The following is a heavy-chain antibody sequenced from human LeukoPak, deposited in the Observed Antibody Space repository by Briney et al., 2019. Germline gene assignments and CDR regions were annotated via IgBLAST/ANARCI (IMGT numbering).Heavy chain of an antibody. CDR3: ARDQRTGTSKFDP. CDR1: GFTLSNYW. D-gene: IGHD1-7*01. CDR2: ISSSSSYI. J-gene: IGHJ5*02. V-gene: IGHV3-21*01. Sequence: GGSLRLSCAASGFTLSNYWMHWVRQAPGKGLEWVSSISSSSSYIYYADSVKGRFTISRDNAKNSLYLQMNSLRAEDTAVYYCARDQRTGTSKFDPWGQGTLVTVSS.